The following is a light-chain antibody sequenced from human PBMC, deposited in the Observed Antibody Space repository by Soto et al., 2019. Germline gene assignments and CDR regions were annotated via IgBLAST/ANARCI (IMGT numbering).Light chain of an antibody. Sequence: EIVLTQSPATLSLSPGDTATLSCGASQSVTNNYLAWYQQKPGLAPSLLMYAASTRPTGIPDRFSGSGSGTDFTLTISSLQPEDFAVYYCQQYDRSPFTFGPGTKVDIK. V-gene: IGKV3D-20*01. J-gene: IGKJ3*01. CDR2: AAS. CDR3: QQYDRSPFT. CDR1: QSVTNNY.